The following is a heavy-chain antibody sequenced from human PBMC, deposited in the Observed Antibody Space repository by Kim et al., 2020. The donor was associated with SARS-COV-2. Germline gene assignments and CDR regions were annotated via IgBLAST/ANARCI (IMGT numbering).Heavy chain of an antibody. CDR3: VKEGHYDSSGYSF. CDR1: GFTFSSYA. V-gene: IGHV3-64D*09. CDR2: ISSNGGST. Sequence: GGSLRLSCSASGFTFSSYAMHWVRQAPGKGLEYVSAISSNGGSTYYADSVKGRFTISRDNSKNTLYLQMSSLRAEDTAVYYCVKEGHYDSSGYSFWGQGTLVTVSS. J-gene: IGHJ4*02. D-gene: IGHD3-22*01.